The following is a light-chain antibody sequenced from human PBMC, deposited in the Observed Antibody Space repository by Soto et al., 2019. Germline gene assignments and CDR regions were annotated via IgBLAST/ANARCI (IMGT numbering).Light chain of an antibody. V-gene: IGLV2-8*01. CDR2: EVT. Sequence: QSVLTQPPSASGSPGQSVTISCTGTSSDVGGYNYVSWYQPYPGRAPKLMICEVTERPSGVPDRFSGSKSGNTASLTVSRLRAEYEADYYCRSYAASNNFYFVFGGGTKLTVL. CDR1: SSDVGGYNY. CDR3: RSYAASNNFYFV. J-gene: IGLJ3*02.